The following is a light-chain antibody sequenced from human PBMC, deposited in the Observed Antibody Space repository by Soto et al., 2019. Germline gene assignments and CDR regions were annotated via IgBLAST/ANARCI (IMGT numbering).Light chain of an antibody. CDR2: SNN. J-gene: IGLJ3*02. V-gene: IGLV1-44*01. CDR3: AAWDDSLNGGV. CDR1: SSNIGSNT. Sequence: QSVLTQPPSASGTPGQRVTISCSGSSSNIGSNTVNWYQQLPGTAPKLLIYSNNQRPSGVPDRFSGSKSGTSASLAISGLQCEDEADYYCAAWDDSLNGGVFGGGTKLTVL.